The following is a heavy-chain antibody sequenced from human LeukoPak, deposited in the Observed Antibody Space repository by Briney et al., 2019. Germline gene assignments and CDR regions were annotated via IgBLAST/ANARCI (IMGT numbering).Heavy chain of an antibody. CDR3: ARQGLLTDAFDF. V-gene: IGHV5-51*01. CDR1: GYIFTNYW. Sequence: GESLKISCKASGYIFTNYWIAWVRQMPGKGLEWMGIIYPGDSDTSYSPSFQGQITISADRSTTTAYLQWSSLKASDTAIYYCARQGLLTDAFDFWGQGTMVTVSS. J-gene: IGHJ3*01. CDR2: IYPGDSDT.